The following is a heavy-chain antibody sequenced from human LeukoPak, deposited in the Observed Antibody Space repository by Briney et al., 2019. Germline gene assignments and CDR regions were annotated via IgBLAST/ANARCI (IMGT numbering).Heavy chain of an antibody. D-gene: IGHD6-19*01. J-gene: IGHJ4*02. Sequence: GASVKVSCXASGYTFTGYYMHWARRAPGQGLEWMGRINPSSGGTNYAQKFQGRVTMTRDTSISTAYMELSRLRSDDTAVYYCPRDPIAVAGDFDYWGQGTLVTVSS. CDR2: INPSSGGT. CDR3: PRDPIAVAGDFDY. V-gene: IGHV1-2*06. CDR1: GYTFTGYY.